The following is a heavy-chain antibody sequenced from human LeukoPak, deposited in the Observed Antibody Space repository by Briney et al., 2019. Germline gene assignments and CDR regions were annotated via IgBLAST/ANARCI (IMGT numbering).Heavy chain of an antibody. Sequence: ASVKVSCKVSGDTLTELSTHWVRQAPGKGLEWMGGFDPEHGEMIYAQKLQGRVTMTEDRSTDTAYMELSSLRSEDTAVYYCATGGPWDLLKYWGQGTLVTVTS. J-gene: IGHJ4*02. CDR2: FDPEHGEM. CDR3: ATGGPWDLLKY. V-gene: IGHV1-24*01. CDR1: GDTLTELS. D-gene: IGHD3-9*01.